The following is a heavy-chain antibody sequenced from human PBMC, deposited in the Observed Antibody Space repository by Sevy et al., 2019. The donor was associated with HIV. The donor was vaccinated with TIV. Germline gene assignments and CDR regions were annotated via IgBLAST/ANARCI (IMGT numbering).Heavy chain of an antibody. V-gene: IGHV1-18*04. D-gene: IGHD6-19*01. Sequence: ASVKVSCVASGYTFSRSVITWVRQAPGQGLEWMGWISTYNGKTNYAQKFQDRVTMTTDTSTNTVYMELRSLRSDDTAIYFCARGRGIAVAGGGYYSDYWGQGSLVTVSS. CDR3: ARGRGIAVAGGGYYSDY. CDR2: ISTYNGKT. CDR1: GYTFSRSV. J-gene: IGHJ4*02.